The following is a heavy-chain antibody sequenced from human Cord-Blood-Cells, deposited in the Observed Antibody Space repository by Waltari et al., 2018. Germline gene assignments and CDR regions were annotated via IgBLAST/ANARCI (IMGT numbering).Heavy chain of an antibody. D-gene: IGHD6-6*01. CDR1: GGSISSHY. CDR2: IYYSGST. V-gene: IGHV4-59*11. J-gene: IGHJ3*02. Sequence: QVQLQESGPGLVKPSEPLSLTCTVSGGSISSHYWRWIRQPPGKGLEWIGYIYYSGSTNYNPSLKCRVTISVDTSKSQFSLKLSSVTAADTAVYYCARVSGSSSDAFDIWGQGTMVTVSS. CDR3: ARVSGSSSDAFDI.